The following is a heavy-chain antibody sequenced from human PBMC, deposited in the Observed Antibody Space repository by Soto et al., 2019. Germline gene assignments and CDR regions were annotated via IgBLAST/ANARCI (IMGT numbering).Heavy chain of an antibody. CDR3: ARESGTSSYYYYGMDV. D-gene: IGHD6-13*01. CDR2: ISAYNGNT. CDR1: GYTFTSYC. Sequence: ASVKVSCKASGYTFTSYCISWVRQAPGQGLEWMGWISAYNGNTNYAQKLQGRVTMTTDTSTSTAYMELRSLRSDDTAVYYCARESGTSSYYYYGMDVWGQGTTVTVSS. J-gene: IGHJ6*02. V-gene: IGHV1-18*04.